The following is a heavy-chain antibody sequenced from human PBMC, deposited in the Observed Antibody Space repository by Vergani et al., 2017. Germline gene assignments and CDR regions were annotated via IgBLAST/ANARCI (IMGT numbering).Heavy chain of an antibody. J-gene: IGHJ4*02. CDR2: IRDDESRK. V-gene: IGHV3-30*02. CDR1: GFTLNTYG. D-gene: IGHD5-24*01. Sequence: QVQILQSGGGVVQPGGSLRLSCTLSGFTLNTYGIHWVRQAPGKGLEWVAFIRDDESRKYYADSVNGRFTISRDSFKNSLYLQMDSLRPEDTALYYCAKYSAERQGYNYEYCLDYWGQGTLVTVSS. CDR3: AKYSAERQGYNYEYCLDY.